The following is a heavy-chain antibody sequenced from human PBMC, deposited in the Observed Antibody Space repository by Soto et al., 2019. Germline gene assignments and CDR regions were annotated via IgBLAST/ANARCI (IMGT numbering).Heavy chain of an antibody. J-gene: IGHJ6*02. CDR3: WRRDTYRSSTFGEGNYSYDGMYV. V-gene: IGHV5-51*01. Sequence: DAKQVSCKGSGYSFTSYWIGWVRQMPGKGLEWMGIIYPGDSDTRYSPSFQGQVTISADKSISTAYLQWSSLKASDTAMYYCWRRDTYRSSTFGEGNYSYDGMYVRGQATMVTVCS. CDR2: IYPGDSDT. CDR1: GYSFTSYW. D-gene: IGHD2-2*01.